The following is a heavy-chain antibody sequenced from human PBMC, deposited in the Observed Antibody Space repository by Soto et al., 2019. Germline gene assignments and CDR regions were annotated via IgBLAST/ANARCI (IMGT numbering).Heavy chain of an antibody. CDR1: GYTFTSNW. J-gene: IGHJ4*02. CDR3: ARTFGGHLYSFDF. V-gene: IGHV5-51*03. Sequence: EVQLVQSGAEVKKPVESLKISCKGSGYTFTSNWIGWVRQMPGKGREWMGIIYPGDSETRYSPSFQGQVTISADKSINTAYLQWSSLKASDTAIYYCARTFGGHLYSFDFWGQGTLVTVSS. CDR2: IYPGDSET. D-gene: IGHD3-16*01.